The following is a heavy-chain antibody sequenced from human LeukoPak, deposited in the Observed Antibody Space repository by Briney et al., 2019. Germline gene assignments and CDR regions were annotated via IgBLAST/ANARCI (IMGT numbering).Heavy chain of an antibody. Sequence: PSETLSLTCTVSGDSISSSYYYWGWIRQPPGRGLEWIGSMFYSGSTYYNPSLKSRVTISVDTSKNQFSLKLSSVTAADTAVYFCARVAHVGPIYFDHWGQGSLVSVSS. J-gene: IGHJ4*02. CDR3: ARVAHVGPIYFDH. V-gene: IGHV4-39*01. CDR1: GDSISSSYYY. D-gene: IGHD1-26*01. CDR2: MFYSGST.